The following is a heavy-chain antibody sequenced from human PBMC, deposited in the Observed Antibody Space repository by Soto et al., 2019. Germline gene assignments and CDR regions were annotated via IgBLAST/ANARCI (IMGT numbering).Heavy chain of an antibody. CDR1: GFTFSDYY. CDR3: ARGRRVFHIEPYFYYGLDV. CDR2: ISSSSCYT. Sequence: QVQLVESGGGLVKPGGSLRLSCAGSGFTFSDYYMSWIRQAPGKGLEWVSYISSSSCYTNYPDSVKGRFTISRENAKNSLYLQMNSLRADDTAVYYCARGRRVFHIEPYFYYGLDVWGQGTTVTVSS. D-gene: IGHD2-21*01. V-gene: IGHV3-11*06. J-gene: IGHJ6*02.